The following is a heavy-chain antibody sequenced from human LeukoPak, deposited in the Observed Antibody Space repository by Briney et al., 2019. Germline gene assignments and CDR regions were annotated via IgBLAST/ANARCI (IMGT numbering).Heavy chain of an antibody. V-gene: IGHV3-73*01. D-gene: IGHD3-3*01. CDR1: GFTFSGSA. CDR2: IRSKANSYAT. CDR3: TRQGRYDFWSGYQPPRNYYYMDV. Sequence: PGGSLRLSCAASGFTFSGSAMHWVRQASGKGLEWVGRIRSKANSYATAYAASVKGRFTISRDDSKNTAYLQMNSLKTEDTAVYYCTRQGRYDFWSGYQPPRNYYYMDVWGKGTTVTVSS. J-gene: IGHJ6*03.